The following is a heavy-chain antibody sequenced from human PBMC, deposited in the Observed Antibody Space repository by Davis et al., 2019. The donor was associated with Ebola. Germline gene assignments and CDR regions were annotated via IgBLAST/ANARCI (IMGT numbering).Heavy chain of an antibody. Sequence: GESLKISCAASGFTFSSYAMSWVRQAPGKGLEWVSAISGSGGSTYYADSVKGRFTISRDNSKNTLYLQMNSLRAEDTAVYYCAKDMYQGVVVVPAAIDPWGQGTLVTVSS. CDR2: ISGSGGST. D-gene: IGHD2-2*01. CDR1: GFTFSSYA. CDR3: AKDMYQGVVVVPAAIDP. J-gene: IGHJ5*02. V-gene: IGHV3-23*01.